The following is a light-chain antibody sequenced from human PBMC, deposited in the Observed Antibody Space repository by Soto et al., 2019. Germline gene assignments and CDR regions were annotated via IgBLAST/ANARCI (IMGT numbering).Light chain of an antibody. CDR1: QSISSY. V-gene: IGKV1-39*01. CDR2: AAT. CDR3: QQSYNTPRT. J-gene: IGKJ1*01. Sequence: DIQMTQSPSSLSASAGDRVTITCRASQSISSYLNWYQHKPGKAPNLLIYAATTLQSGVPSRFSGSGSGTDFTLTISSLQPEDFATYYCQQSYNTPRTFGQGTKVDIK.